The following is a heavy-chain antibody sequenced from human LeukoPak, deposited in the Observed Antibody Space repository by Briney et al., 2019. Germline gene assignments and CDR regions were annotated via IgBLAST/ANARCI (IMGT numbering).Heavy chain of an antibody. J-gene: IGHJ3*02. Sequence: GGSLRLSCAASGFTFSSYGMSWVRQAPGKGLEWVGHIKQDGSEKYYVDSVKGRFTISRDNAKNSLYLQMNSLRAEDTAVYYCAREGGAVLLFLGAFDIWGQGTMVTVSS. D-gene: IGHD3-3*01. CDR1: GFTFSSYG. CDR2: IKQDGSEK. CDR3: AREGGAVLLFLGAFDI. V-gene: IGHV3-7*01.